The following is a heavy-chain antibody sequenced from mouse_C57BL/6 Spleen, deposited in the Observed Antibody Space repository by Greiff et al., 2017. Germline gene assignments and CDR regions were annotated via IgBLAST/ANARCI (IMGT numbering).Heavy chain of an antibody. Sequence: QVQLQQSGTELVKPGASVKLSCKASGYTFTSYWMHWVKQRPGQGLEWIGNINPSNGGTNYNEKFKSKATLTVDKSSSTAYMQLSSLTSEDSAVYYCARSLHWDGYYFDYWGQGTTLTVSS. CDR2: INPSNGGT. J-gene: IGHJ2*01. D-gene: IGHD4-1*01. CDR3: ARSLHWDGYYFDY. V-gene: IGHV1-53*01. CDR1: GYTFTSYW.